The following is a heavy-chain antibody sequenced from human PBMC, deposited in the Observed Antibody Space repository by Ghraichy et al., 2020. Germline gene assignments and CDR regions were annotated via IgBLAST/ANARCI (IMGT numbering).Heavy chain of an antibody. CDR3: ARDVVPSATKYGLDV. D-gene: IGHD2-2*01. J-gene: IGHJ6*02. Sequence: SETLSLTCTVSGGSISSYYWNWIRQPPGKGLEWIGYIYYSGSTNYNSSLKSRVTISVDPSKNQFSLKLSSVTAADTAVYYCARDVVPSATKYGLDVLGQGTTVTVSS. V-gene: IGHV4-59*01. CDR2: IYYSGST. CDR1: GGSISSYY.